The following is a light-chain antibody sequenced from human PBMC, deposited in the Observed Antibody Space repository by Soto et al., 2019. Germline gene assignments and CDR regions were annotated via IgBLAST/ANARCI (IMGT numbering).Light chain of an antibody. CDR3: QQYHEYW. J-gene: IGKJ1*01. Sequence: DLHLTQSPSSLSASVGDKVTIICRASQSIRSYLNWVQQKPGKAPKLLIYDASSLQTGVPSRFSGSGSGTDFTLTISSLQPDDFATYYCQQYHEYWFGQGTKVDI. CDR1: QSIRSY. CDR2: DAS. V-gene: IGKV1-39*01.